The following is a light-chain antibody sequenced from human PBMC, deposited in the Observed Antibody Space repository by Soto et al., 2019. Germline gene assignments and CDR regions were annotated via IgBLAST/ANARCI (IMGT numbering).Light chain of an antibody. Sequence: EVVLTQSPDTLSLSPGERATLFCRASQSIRSQLAWYQQKPGQAPRLLICDASNRATDIPTRFSGSGSGTDFTLTISSLQPEDFAVYYCQQRCEWPITFVQGTRLEI. CDR3: QQRCEWPIT. J-gene: IGKJ5*01. CDR2: DAS. CDR1: QSIRSQ. V-gene: IGKV3-11*01.